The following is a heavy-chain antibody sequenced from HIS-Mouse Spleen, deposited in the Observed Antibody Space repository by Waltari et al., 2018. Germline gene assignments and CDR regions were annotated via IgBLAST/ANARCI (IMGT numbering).Heavy chain of an antibody. CDR1: GFTFSSYW. D-gene: IGHD4-17*01. J-gene: IGHJ6*02. CDR3: ARDRLGTVTTHYGMDV. Sequence: EVQLVESGGGLVQPGGSLRLSWAASGFTFSSYWMIWVRQAPGKGPEWVANIKQDGSEKYYVDSVKGRFTISRDNAKNSLYLQMNSLRAEDTAVYYCARDRLGTVTTHYGMDVWGQGTTVTVSS. CDR2: IKQDGSEK. V-gene: IGHV3-7*01.